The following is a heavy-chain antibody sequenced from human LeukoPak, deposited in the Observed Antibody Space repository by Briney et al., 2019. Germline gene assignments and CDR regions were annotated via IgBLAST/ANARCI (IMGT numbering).Heavy chain of an antibody. CDR2: INPNSGGT. D-gene: IGHD4-17*01. J-gene: IGHJ4*02. V-gene: IGHV1-2*02. Sequence: ASVKVSCKASGYTFTGYYMHWVRQAPGQRLEWMGWINPNSGGTNYAQKFQGRVTMTRDTSISTAYMELSRLRSDDTAVYYCARDVYAYGDYEGGYWGQGTLVTVSS. CDR1: GYTFTGYY. CDR3: ARDVYAYGDYEGGY.